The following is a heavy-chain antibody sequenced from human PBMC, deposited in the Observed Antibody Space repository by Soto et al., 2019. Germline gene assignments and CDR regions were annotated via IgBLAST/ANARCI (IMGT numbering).Heavy chain of an antibody. CDR2: IVVGSGNT. CDR3: AADSKMQGRDQTNYYYNGMEA. Sequence: SVKVSCKASGFTFTISAMQWVLQARGQRLEWIGWIVVGSGNTNYAQKFQERVTVTRDMSTSTAYMELSSLRSEDTAVYYCAADSKMQGRDQTNYYYNGMEAWGQGTTVNVAS. J-gene: IGHJ6*01. CDR1: GFTFTISA. V-gene: IGHV1-58*02.